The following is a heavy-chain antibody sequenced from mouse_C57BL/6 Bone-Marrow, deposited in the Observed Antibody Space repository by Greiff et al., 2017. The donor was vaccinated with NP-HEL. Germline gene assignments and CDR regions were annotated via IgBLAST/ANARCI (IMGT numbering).Heavy chain of an antibody. CDR2: INPSSGYP. CDR3: AKSNVDNLYYPMDT. V-gene: IGHV1-4*01. Sequence: VKLLESGAELARPGASVKMSCKASGYTFTSYTMHWVKQRPGQGLEWIGYINPSSGYPKYNQKFKDKATLTADKSSSTAYMQLSSLTSEDSAVYSWAKSNVDNLYYPMDTGGQEPPATVPS. CDR1: GYTFTSYT. J-gene: IGHJ4*01. D-gene: IGHD6-1*01.